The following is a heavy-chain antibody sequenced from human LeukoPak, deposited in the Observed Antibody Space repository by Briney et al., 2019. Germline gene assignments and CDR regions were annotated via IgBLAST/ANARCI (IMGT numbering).Heavy chain of an antibody. Sequence: SETLSLTCTVSGGSISSYYWSWIRQPAGKGLEWIGRIYTSGSTNYNPSLKSRVTMSVDTSKNQFSLKLSSVTAADTAVYYCARDLSYSNYGASYYYMDVWGKGTTVTVSS. D-gene: IGHD4-11*01. J-gene: IGHJ6*03. CDR2: IYTSGST. V-gene: IGHV4-4*07. CDR1: GGSISSYY. CDR3: ARDLSYSNYGASYYYMDV.